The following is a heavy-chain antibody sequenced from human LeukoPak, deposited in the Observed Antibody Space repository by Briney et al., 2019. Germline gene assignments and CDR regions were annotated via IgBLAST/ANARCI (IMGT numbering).Heavy chain of an antibody. V-gene: IGHV4-30-4*08. J-gene: IGHJ1*01. CDR3: ARPPGFLEWFPFQH. CDR1: GGSISSGDYY. Sequence: PSQTLSLTCTVSGGSISSGDYYWSWIRQPPGKGLEWIGYIYYSGSTYYNPSLKSRVTISVDTSKNQFSLKLSSVTAADTAVYYCARPPGFLEWFPFQHWGQGTLVTVSS. CDR2: IYYSGST. D-gene: IGHD3-3*01.